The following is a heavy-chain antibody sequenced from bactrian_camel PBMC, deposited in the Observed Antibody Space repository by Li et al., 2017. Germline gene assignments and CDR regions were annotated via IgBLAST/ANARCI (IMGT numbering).Heavy chain of an antibody. V-gene: IGHV3S53*01. CDR3: AARTTHRPPQWCSRGGLYCYTY. D-gene: IGHD2*01. Sequence: HVQLVESGGGSVQAGESLKLLCSGSGYIFSTCGMAWYRQAPGKERELVATIGRDDTTKYADSVKGRFTSSRDNTKNTLYLQMNSLKPEDTAVYYCAARTTHRPPQWCSRGGLYCYTYWGQGTQVTVS. CDR1: GYIFSTCG. J-gene: IGHJ4*01. CDR2: IGRDDTT.